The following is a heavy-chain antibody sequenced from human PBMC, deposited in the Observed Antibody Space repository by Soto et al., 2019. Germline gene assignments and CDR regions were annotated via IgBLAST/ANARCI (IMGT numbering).Heavy chain of an antibody. J-gene: IGHJ4*02. V-gene: IGHV4-39*01. CDR1: GGSISSSSYY. CDR3: AIHKEDFWSGYYLDY. D-gene: IGHD3-3*01. CDR2: IYYSGST. Sequence: QLQLQESGPGLVKPSETLSLTCTVSGGSISSSSYYWGWIRQPPGKGLEWIGSIYYSGSTYYNPSLKSRVPISVDTPQNRFNLKLSSVTAADTAVYYCAIHKEDFWSGYYLDYWGQGTLVTVSS.